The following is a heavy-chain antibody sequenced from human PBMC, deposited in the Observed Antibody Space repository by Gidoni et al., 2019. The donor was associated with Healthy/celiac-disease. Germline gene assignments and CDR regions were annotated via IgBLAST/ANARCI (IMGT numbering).Heavy chain of an antibody. D-gene: IGHD6-19*01. Sequence: EVQLVESGGGLVQPGGSLRLSCAASVFTFSSYSMNWVRQVPGNGLEWVSYISSSSSTIYYADSVKGRFTISRDNAKNSLYLQMNSLRAEDTAVYYCAREPQWLVATIDYWGQGTLVTVS. V-gene: IGHV3-48*01. J-gene: IGHJ4*02. CDR1: VFTFSSYS. CDR3: AREPQWLVATIDY. CDR2: ISSSSSTI.